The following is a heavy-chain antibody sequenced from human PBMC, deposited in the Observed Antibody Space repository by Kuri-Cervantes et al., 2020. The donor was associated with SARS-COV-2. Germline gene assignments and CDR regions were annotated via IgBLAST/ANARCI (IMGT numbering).Heavy chain of an antibody. Sequence: GESLKISCAASGFTFSNYAMYWVRQAPGKGLEYVSAISSNGDSTYYADSVKGRFTMSRDNSKNTLYLQMGSLRAEDMAVYYCARVSRSGYLDYWGQGTLVTDSS. V-gene: IGHV3-64*02. CDR3: ARVSRSGYLDY. D-gene: IGHD3-3*01. CDR2: ISSNGDST. J-gene: IGHJ4*02. CDR1: GFTFSNYA.